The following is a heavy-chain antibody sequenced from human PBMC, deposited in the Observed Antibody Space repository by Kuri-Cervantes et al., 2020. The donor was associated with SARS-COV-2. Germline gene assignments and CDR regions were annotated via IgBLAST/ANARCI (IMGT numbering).Heavy chain of an antibody. CDR2: ISSNGSGT. J-gene: IGHJ6*02. Sequence: GGSLRLSCSASGFTFRNYAMHWVREAQGGGLEYVSAISSNGSGTYYADSVKGRFTISRNNSRNTLYLQMNSLRVEDTAVYYCARDWGSGYSGGRGMDVWGQWTTVTVSS. CDR3: ARDWGSGYSGGRGMDV. D-gene: IGHD3-3*01. CDR1: GFTFRNYA. V-gene: IGHV3-64*04.